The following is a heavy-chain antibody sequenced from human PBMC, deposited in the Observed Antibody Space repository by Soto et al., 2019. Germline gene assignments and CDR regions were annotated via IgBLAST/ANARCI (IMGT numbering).Heavy chain of an antibody. CDR2: ISWNSGGI. CDR3: AKAFIAILSPSRFDP. Sequence: GGSLRLSCAASGFTFDDYAMHWVRQAPGKGLEWVSGISWNSGGIGYADSVKGRFTISRDNAKNFLYLQMNSLRAEDTALYYCAKAFIAILSPSRFDPWGQGTLVTVSS. V-gene: IGHV3-9*01. D-gene: IGHD2-21*01. CDR1: GFTFDDYA. J-gene: IGHJ5*02.